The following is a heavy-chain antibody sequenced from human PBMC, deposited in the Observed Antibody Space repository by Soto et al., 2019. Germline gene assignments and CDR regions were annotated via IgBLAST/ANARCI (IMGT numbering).Heavy chain of an antibody. CDR2: IWYDGTNA. V-gene: IGHV3-33*06. J-gene: IGHJ6*02. CDR3: VKERADFVTVPHATSGMDV. CDR1: GFTFSTYG. Sequence: QVHLVESGGGVVRPGRSLRLACEASGFTFSTYGMHWVRQAPGKGLQWVAVIWYDGTNAYYADSVKGRFTISRDNSKDTLYLQVNTLTVDDTAVYYCVKERADFVTVPHATSGMDVWGPGTTVTVSS. D-gene: IGHD2-15*01.